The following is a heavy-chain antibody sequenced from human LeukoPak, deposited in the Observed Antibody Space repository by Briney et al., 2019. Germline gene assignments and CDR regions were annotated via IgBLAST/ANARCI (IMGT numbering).Heavy chain of an antibody. CDR2: ISGSGGST. CDR1: GFTFSSYA. Sequence: GGSLRLSCAASGFTFSSYAISWVRQAPGKGLEWVSAISGSGGSTYYADSVKGRFTISRDNSKNTLYLQMNSLRAEDTAVYYCAKGIGGSSWYYFDYWGQGTLVTVSS. CDR3: AKGIGGSSWYYFDY. J-gene: IGHJ4*02. V-gene: IGHV3-23*01. D-gene: IGHD6-13*01.